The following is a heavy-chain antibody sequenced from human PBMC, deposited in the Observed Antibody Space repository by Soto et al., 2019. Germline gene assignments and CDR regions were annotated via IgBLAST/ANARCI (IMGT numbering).Heavy chain of an antibody. CDR3: ARGPTGWYGYDY. D-gene: IGHD5-18*01. J-gene: IGHJ4*02. Sequence: EVHLVESGRGLVQPGGSLRLSCAASGFTFSSSWMHWVRQAPGKGLVWVSRINGDESRTNYADSVKGRFTISRDNAKNTLYLEMNSLRAEDTALYYCARGPTGWYGYDYWGQGTLVTVSS. CDR1: GFTFSSSW. V-gene: IGHV3-74*01. CDR2: INGDESRT.